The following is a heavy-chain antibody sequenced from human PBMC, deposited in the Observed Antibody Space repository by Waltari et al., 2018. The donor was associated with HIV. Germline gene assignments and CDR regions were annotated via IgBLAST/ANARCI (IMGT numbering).Heavy chain of an antibody. V-gene: IGHV3-21*02. CDR2: ISGSSHFI. D-gene: IGHD1-26*01. CDR1: GFTFSTSN. J-gene: IGHJ4*02. CDR3: ARGLGSHFDY. Sequence: EVQLVESGGGLVKPGETLRLSCAASGFTFSTSNLNWLRQAPGKGREWVSSISGSSHFIYYADVVKGRFTISRDNAKNSLYLQMSSLRAEDTAVYYCARGLGSHFDYWGQGTLVTVSS.